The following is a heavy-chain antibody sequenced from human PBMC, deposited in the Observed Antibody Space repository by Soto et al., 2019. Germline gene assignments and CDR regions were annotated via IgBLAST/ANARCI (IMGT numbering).Heavy chain of an antibody. CDR3: ARDTRTGYCSGVSCYYYGMGV. CDR2: ISSNENYI. Sequence: GGSLRLSCEASGFTFNNFAMNWVRQAPGKGLEWVSSISSNENYIYYADSVRGRFTISRDNAKNSLHLQMNSLRAEDTAVYYCARDTRTGYCSGVSCYYYGMGVWGQGTTVTV. CDR1: GFTFNNFA. V-gene: IGHV3-21*01. J-gene: IGHJ6*02. D-gene: IGHD2-15*01.